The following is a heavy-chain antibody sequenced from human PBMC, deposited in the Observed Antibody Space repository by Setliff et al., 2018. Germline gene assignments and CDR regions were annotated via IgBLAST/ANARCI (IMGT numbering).Heavy chain of an antibody. CDR2: INYSGIT. V-gene: IGHV4-39*01. Sequence: SLTCSVSGDSISSSSYYWGWIRQPPGKGLEWIGSINYSGITYYSPSLKSRVIVSVDTSKNQFSLKLSSVTAADTAVYYCARLPGYCNGGNCYGYYTFDIWGQGTMVTVSS. D-gene: IGHD2-15*01. CDR1: GDSISSSSYY. CDR3: ARLPGYCNGGNCYGYYTFDI. J-gene: IGHJ3*02.